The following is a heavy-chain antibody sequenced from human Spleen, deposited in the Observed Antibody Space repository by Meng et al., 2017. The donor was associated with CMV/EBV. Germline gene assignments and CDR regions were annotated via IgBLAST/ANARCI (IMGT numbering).Heavy chain of an antibody. CDR3: ARDSSDSVAFDI. J-gene: IGHJ3*02. D-gene: IGHD3-22*01. Sequence: SETLSLTCTVSGASVSNGSYYWSWIRQPPGRGLEWIGYIYYSGSTKYNPSLKSRLTISVDTSKKQFSLKLTSVTAADSAVYYCARDSSDSVAFDIWGQGTMVTVSS. CDR2: IYYSGST. V-gene: IGHV4-61*01. CDR1: GASVSNGSYY.